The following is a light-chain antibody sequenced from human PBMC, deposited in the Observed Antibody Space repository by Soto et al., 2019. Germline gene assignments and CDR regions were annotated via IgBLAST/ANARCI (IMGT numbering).Light chain of an antibody. V-gene: IGLV1-44*01. CDR1: SSNIGTDA. CDR2: SNN. CDR3: AVWDVSLKAWV. J-gene: IGLJ3*02. Sequence: QSVLTQPPSASGTPGQRVAISCSGRSSNIGTDAVSWFQQLPGTAPKLLIYSNNQRPSGVPDRFSGSKSGTSASLAISGLQSDDEAHCYCAVWDVSLKAWVFGGGTKVTVL.